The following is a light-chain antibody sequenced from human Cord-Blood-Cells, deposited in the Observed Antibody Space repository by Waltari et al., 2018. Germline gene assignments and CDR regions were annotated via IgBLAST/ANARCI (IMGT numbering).Light chain of an antibody. J-gene: IGLJ3*02. Sequence: QSVLTQPPSASGTPGQRVTISCSGSSSNIGSNYVYWYQQLPGTAPKLLIYRNNQRPSGVPDPFSGVNSACSGSRDFSGLRSEDEADYYCAAWDDSLSGWVFGGGTKLTVL. V-gene: IGLV1-47*01. CDR2: RNN. CDR1: SSNIGSNY. CDR3: AAWDDSLSGWV.